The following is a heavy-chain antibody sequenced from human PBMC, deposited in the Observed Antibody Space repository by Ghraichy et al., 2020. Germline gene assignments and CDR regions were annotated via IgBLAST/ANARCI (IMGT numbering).Heavy chain of an antibody. CDR3: ARRGRRDGYHHTRSTNVAFDI. Sequence: ASVKVSCKASGYTFTGYYMHWVRQAPGQGLEWMGRINPNSGGTNYAQKFQGRVTMTRDTSISTAYMELSRLRSDDTAVYYCARRGRRDGYHHTRSTNVAFDIWGQGTMVTVSS. CDR1: GYTFTGYY. J-gene: IGHJ3*02. CDR2: INPNSGGT. V-gene: IGHV1-2*06. D-gene: IGHD5-24*01.